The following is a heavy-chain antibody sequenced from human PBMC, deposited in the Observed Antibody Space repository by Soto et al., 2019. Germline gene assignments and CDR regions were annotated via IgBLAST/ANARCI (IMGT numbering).Heavy chain of an antibody. J-gene: IGHJ4*02. V-gene: IGHV3-7*01. CDR1: GFTFSDYF. CDR2: IKQDGNER. CDR3: AIGHWLGC. Sequence: EVQLVDSGGALVQPGESLRLSCAASGFTFSDYFMTWVRQAPGKGLEWVATIKQDGNERYYVDSVKGRFTISRDNAKNSLYLQMTALRAEDTAVYCAIGHWLGCWGQGTLVTVSS. D-gene: IGHD6-19*01.